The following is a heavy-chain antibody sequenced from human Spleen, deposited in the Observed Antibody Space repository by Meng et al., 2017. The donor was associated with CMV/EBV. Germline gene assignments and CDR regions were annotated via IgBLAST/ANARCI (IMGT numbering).Heavy chain of an antibody. D-gene: IGHD6-19*01. CDR1: GGNFTNFA. CDR3: ARGGGTSGWYYYHDF. J-gene: IGHJ4*02. Sequence: GGNFTNFAINWVRQAPGKGLEWMGTIIPGSGSADYAPNFQGRVAITTDESTSTTYMDLSSLTSDDSAVYYCARGGGTSGWYYYHDFWGQGTQVTVSS. CDR2: IIPGSGSA. V-gene: IGHV1-69*05.